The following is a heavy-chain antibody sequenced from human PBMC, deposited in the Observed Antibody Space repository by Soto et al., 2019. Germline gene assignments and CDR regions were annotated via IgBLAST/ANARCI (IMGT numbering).Heavy chain of an antibody. Sequence: QVQLQESGPGLVNPSETLSLTCTVSGASVNSENYYWSWIRQPPGKGLEWIGYVYYSGSTNYNPSLKSRATISFDTYKNKFSLKMTSMTSADTAFYYCARGVLRFLQWFEPWGQGTLVTVSS. V-gene: IGHV4-61*01. D-gene: IGHD3-3*01. CDR3: ARGVLRFLQWFEP. CDR2: VYYSGST. CDR1: GASVNSENYY. J-gene: IGHJ5*02.